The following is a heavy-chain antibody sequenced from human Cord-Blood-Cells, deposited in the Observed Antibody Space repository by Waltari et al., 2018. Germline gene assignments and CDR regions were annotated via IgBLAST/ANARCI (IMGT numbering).Heavy chain of an antibody. D-gene: IGHD6-19*01. CDR1: GGSISSSY. V-gene: IGHV4-59*01. Sequence: QVQLQESGPGLVKPSETLSLTCTVSGGSISSSYWSWIRQPPGKGLEWIGYIYYSGSTNYNPSLKSRVTISVDTSKNQFSLKLSSVTAADTAVYYCASTGYSSGWNNYWYFDLWGRGTLVTVSS. J-gene: IGHJ2*01. CDR3: ASTGYSSGWNNYWYFDL. CDR2: IYYSGST.